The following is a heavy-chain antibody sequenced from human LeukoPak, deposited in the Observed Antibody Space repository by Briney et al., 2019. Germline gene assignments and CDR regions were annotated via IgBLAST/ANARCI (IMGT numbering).Heavy chain of an antibody. J-gene: IGHJ6*03. CDR1: GGTFSSYA. D-gene: IGHD2-15*01. Sequence: EASVKVSCKASGGTFSSYAISWVRQAPGQGLEWMGRIIPIFGTANYAQRLQGRVTMTTDTSTSTAYMELRSLRSDDTAVYYCARAGYCSGGSCYPYYYYYYMDVWGKGTTVTVSS. V-gene: IGHV1-69*05. CDR2: IIPIFGTA. CDR3: ARAGYCSGGSCYPYYYYYYMDV.